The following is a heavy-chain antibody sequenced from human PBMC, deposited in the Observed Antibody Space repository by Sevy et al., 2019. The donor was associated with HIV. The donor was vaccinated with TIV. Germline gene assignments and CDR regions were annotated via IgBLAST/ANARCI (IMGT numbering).Heavy chain of an antibody. CDR1: GFTFSSYA. D-gene: IGHD2-2*01. V-gene: IGHV3-23*01. CDR3: AIQLGGSVKEGGY. Sequence: GGSLRLSCAASGFTFSSYAMSWVRQAPGKGLEWVSAISGSGGSTYYADSVKGRFTISRDNSKNTLYLQMNSLRAEDTAVYYCAIQLGGSVKEGGYWGQGTLVTVSS. CDR2: ISGSGGST. J-gene: IGHJ4*02.